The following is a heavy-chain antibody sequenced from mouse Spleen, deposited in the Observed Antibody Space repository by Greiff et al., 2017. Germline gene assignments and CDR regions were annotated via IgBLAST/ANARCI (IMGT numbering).Heavy chain of an antibody. CDR3: AKEPPTMVTTGAMDY. CDR2: INPNNGGT. Sequence: VQLQQSGPELVKPGASVKISCKASGYTFTDYYMNWVKQSHGKSLEWIGDINPNNGGTSYNQKFKGKATLTVDKSSSTAYMELRSLTSEDSAVYYCAKEPPTMVTTGAMDYWGQGTSVTVSS. J-gene: IGHJ4*01. CDR1: GYTFTDYY. V-gene: IGHV1-26*01. D-gene: IGHD2-10*01.